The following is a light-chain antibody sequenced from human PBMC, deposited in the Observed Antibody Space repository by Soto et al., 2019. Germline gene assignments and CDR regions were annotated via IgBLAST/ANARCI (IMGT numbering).Light chain of an antibody. J-gene: IGKJ4*01. CDR1: QSVSSTY. V-gene: IGKV3-20*01. CDR3: QQYDGSPLT. CDR2: AAS. Sequence: EIVLTQSLGTLSLSPGERNTHSCRASQSVSSTYLAWYQQKPGQAPRLLIYAASSRAPGIPDRFSGSGSGTDFTLSISRLGPEDFAVYFCQQYDGSPLTFGGGTKVDIK.